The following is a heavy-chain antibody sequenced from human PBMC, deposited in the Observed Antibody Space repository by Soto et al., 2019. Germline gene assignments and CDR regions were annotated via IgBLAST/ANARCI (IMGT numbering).Heavy chain of an antibody. CDR1: GFTFSSYA. D-gene: IGHD3-3*01. J-gene: IGHJ4*02. V-gene: IGHV3-30*18. CDR3: AKDFYDFRSGSYTYYFDY. Sequence: GGSLRLSCAASGFTFSSYAMHWVRQAPGKGLEWMALISYDGRYKFYADSVKGRFTISRDNSKNTLYLQMNSLRAEDTAVFYCAKDFYDFRSGSYTYYFDYWGQGTLVTVSS. CDR2: ISYDGRYK.